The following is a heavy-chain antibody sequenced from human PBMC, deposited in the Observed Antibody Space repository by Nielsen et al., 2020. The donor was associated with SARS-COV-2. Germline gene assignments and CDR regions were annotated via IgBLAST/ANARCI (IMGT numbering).Heavy chain of an antibody. Sequence: ASVKVSCKASGYTFTSYGISWVRQAPGQGLEWMGWISAYNGNTNYAQKLQGRVTMTTDTSTSTAYMELSSLRSEDTAVYYCARDYGSSWYFGMDVWGQGTTVTVSS. D-gene: IGHD6-13*01. CDR1: GYTFTSYG. V-gene: IGHV1-18*01. CDR2: ISAYNGNT. J-gene: IGHJ6*02. CDR3: ARDYGSSWYFGMDV.